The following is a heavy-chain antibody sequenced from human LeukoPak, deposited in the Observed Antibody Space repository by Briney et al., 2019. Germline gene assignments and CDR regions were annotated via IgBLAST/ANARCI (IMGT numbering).Heavy chain of an antibody. CDR3: ARGAHKRDDYGGFFDY. Sequence: PGGSLRLSCAASGFTFSSYAMHWVRQAPGKGLEWVAVISNDGSKKNYADSVKGRFTISRDNSKNALYLQMNSLRAEDTAAYYCARGAHKRDDYGGFFDYWGQGTLVTVSS. J-gene: IGHJ4*02. CDR2: ISNDGSKK. V-gene: IGHV3-30*04. CDR1: GFTFSSYA. D-gene: IGHD4-23*01.